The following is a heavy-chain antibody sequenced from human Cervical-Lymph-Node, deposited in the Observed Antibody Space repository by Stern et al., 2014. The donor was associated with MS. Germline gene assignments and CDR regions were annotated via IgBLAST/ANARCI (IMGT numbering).Heavy chain of an antibody. CDR1: GYTFTSYG. CDR2: TSASNGNP. D-gene: IGHD6-19*01. CDR3: ARDSFSIAGAGTDFDY. Sequence: QVQLVESGADVKKPGASVKVSCKASGYTFTSYGISWVRQAPGQGLEWMGWTSASNGNPTYAQKLQGRVTMTPGTSTSPAYIDPRSLRSDDTGVYYCARDSFSIAGAGTDFDYWGQGTLVTVSS. J-gene: IGHJ4*02. V-gene: IGHV1-18*04.